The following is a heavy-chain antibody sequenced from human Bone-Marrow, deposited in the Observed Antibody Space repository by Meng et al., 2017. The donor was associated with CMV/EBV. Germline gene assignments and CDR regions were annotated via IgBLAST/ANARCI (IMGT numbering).Heavy chain of an antibody. D-gene: IGHD2-2*01. CDR2: ISSSSSYI. Sequence: GESLKISCAASGFTFSSYSMNWVRQAPGKGLEWVSSISSSSSYIYYADSVKGRFTISRDNAKNSLYLQMNSLRAEDTAVYYFARTYCSSTSCYYYYYGMDVWGQGTTVTVSS. J-gene: IGHJ6*02. CDR1: GFTFSSYS. V-gene: IGHV3-21*01. CDR3: ARTYCSSTSCYYYYYGMDV.